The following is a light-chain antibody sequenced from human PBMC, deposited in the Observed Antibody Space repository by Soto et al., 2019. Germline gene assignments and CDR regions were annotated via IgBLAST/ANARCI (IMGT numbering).Light chain of an antibody. Sequence: QSALTQPASVSGSPGQSITIPCTGTSSDVGAYNYVSWYQQRPTKDPKLLIYEVNTRPPGISTHFSVSKSGITASLTISGRQPKDETDYYFCSYARGSTLVVFGGVTKLTVL. CDR3: CSYARGSTLVV. V-gene: IGLV2-14*01. CDR2: EVN. J-gene: IGLJ3*02. CDR1: SSDVGAYNY.